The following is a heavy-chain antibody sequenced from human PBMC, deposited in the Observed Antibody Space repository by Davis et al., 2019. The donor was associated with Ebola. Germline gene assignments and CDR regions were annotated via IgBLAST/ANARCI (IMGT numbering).Heavy chain of an antibody. J-gene: IGHJ6*02. CDR2: ISGDGGST. CDR1: GFTFDDYA. D-gene: IGHD5-18*01. V-gene: IGHV3-43*02. CDR3: AKDMRAQLWPPGYYGMDV. Sequence: GGSLRLSCAASGFTFDDYAMHWVRQAPGKGLEWVSLISGDGGSTYYADSVKGRFTISRDNSKNSLYLQMNGLRTEDTALYYCAKDMRAQLWPPGYYGMDVWGQGTTVTVSS.